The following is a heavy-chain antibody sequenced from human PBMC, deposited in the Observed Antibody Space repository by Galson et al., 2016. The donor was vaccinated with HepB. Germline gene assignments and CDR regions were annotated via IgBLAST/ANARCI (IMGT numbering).Heavy chain of an antibody. Sequence: SLRLSCAASGFTFSDYYMSWIRQAPGKGLEWVSYISVTSTYTDYADSVKGRFTVSRGNAKNSLYLQMNTLRAEHTAIYYCERDRGSYCGGDCSDYYFDYWGQGTRVTVSA. CDR2: ISVTSTYT. CDR1: GFTFSDYY. CDR3: ERDRGSYCGGDCSDYYFDY. D-gene: IGHD2-21*02. V-gene: IGHV3-11*06. J-gene: IGHJ4*02.